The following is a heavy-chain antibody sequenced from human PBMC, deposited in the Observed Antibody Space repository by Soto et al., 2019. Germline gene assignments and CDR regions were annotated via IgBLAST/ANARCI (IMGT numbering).Heavy chain of an antibody. CDR3: ARAKGLVTVTTSWFHP. Sequence: QVQLQESGPGLVKPSQTLSLTCTVSGGSINSGDYYWSWIRQPPGKGLEWIGYIYYSGSTYYNPSLKSRISISADTSKNQFSLKLSSVTAADTAVYYCARAKGLVTVTTSWFHPWGQGTLVTVSS. D-gene: IGHD4-17*01. CDR1: GGSINSGDYY. CDR2: IYYSGST. J-gene: IGHJ5*02. V-gene: IGHV4-30-4*01.